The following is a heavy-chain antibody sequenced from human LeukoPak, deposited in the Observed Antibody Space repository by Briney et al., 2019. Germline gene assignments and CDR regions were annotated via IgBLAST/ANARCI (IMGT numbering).Heavy chain of an antibody. J-gene: IGHJ6*02. CDR1: GYSISSGYY. Sequence: SETLSLTCTVSGYSISSGYYWGWIRQPPGKGLEWIGSIYHSGSTYYNPSLKSRVTISVDTSKNQFSLKLSSVTAADTAVYYCARDSDSSGWYLAGFDYYYGMDVWGQGTTVTVSS. CDR2: IYHSGST. CDR3: ARDSDSSGWYLAGFDYYYGMDV. V-gene: IGHV4-38-2*02. D-gene: IGHD6-19*01.